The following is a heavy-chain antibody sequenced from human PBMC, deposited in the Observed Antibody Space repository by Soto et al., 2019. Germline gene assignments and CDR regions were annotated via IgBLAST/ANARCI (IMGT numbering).Heavy chain of an antibody. J-gene: IGHJ4*02. D-gene: IGHD6-13*01. V-gene: IGHV3-23*01. CDR3: AKSYSSNWYDYFDY. Sequence: GGSLRLSCVASGFTFSSYAMSWVRQAPGKGLEWVSAISGSGDSTYYADSVKGRFTISRDTSKNTLYLQMDSLRAEDTALYYCAKSYSSNWYDYFDYWGQGTLVTVSS. CDR2: ISGSGDST. CDR1: GFTFSSYA.